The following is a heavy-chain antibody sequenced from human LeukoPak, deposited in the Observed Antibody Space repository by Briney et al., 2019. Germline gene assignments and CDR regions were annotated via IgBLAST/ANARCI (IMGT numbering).Heavy chain of an antibody. Sequence: SETLSLTCAVYGGSFSDYYWSWIRQPPGKGLEWIGEINRSGSTNYNPSLKSRVTISLDTSKNQFSLKLNSVTAADTAVYYCARGGLTGGFDYWGQGTLVTVSS. CDR1: GGSFSDYY. J-gene: IGHJ4*02. D-gene: IGHD1-14*01. CDR3: ARGGLTGGFDY. V-gene: IGHV4-34*01. CDR2: INRSGST.